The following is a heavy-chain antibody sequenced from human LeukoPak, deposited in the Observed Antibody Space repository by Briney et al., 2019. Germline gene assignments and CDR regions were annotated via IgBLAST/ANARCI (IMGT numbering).Heavy chain of an antibody. CDR1: GYTFTGYY. CDR3: ARAIMGGTYYDILTGPYYSDY. D-gene: IGHD3-9*01. J-gene: IGHJ4*02. V-gene: IGHV1-2*02. CDR2: INPNNGGT. Sequence: ASVKVPCKASGYTFTGYYLHWVRQAPGQGLEWMGWINPNNGGTNYAQKFQGRVTMTSDTSITTAYMELSRLISDDTAVYYCARAIMGGTYYDILTGPYYSDYWGQGTLVTVSS.